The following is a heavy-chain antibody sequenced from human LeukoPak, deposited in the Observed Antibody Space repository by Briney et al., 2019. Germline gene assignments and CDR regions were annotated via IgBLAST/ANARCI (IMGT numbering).Heavy chain of an antibody. J-gene: IGHJ3*02. CDR1: GYTFTSYY. V-gene: IGHV1-46*01. Sequence: ASVKVSCKASGYTFTSYYMHWVRQAPGQGLEWMGIINPSGGATSYPQKFQGRVTMTRDTSTTTVYMELSSLRSDDTAVYYCAREIGYCSSTSCQFGDAFDIWGQGTMVTVSS. CDR3: AREIGYCSSTSCQFGDAFDI. CDR2: INPSGGAT. D-gene: IGHD2-2*01.